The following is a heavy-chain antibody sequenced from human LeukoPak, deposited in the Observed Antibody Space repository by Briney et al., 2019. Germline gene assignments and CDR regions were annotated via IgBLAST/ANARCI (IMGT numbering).Heavy chain of an antibody. D-gene: IGHD6-19*01. J-gene: IGHJ4*02. CDR3: AKDRLLRKWLPYFDS. V-gene: IGHV3-23*01. Sequence: PGGSLRLSCAASGFTFSNYGMNWVRQAPGKGLVWVSGITGRGENTYYADSVKGRFTISRDNSKNTLYLQMNSLRSEDTAVYYCAKDRLLRKWLPYFDSGGQGPLVTVSS. CDR2: ITGRGENT. CDR1: GFTFSNYG.